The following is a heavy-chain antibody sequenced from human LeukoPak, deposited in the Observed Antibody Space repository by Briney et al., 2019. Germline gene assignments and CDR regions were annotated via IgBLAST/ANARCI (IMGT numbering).Heavy chain of an antibody. Sequence: PGGSLRLSCAASGFTVSSNYMSWVRQAPGKGLEWVSVIYSGGSTYYADSVKGRFTIPRDNSKNTLYLQMNSLRAEDTAVYYCARVRDGYKPYDAFDIWGQGTMVTVSS. D-gene: IGHD5-24*01. CDR3: ARVRDGYKPYDAFDI. CDR1: GFTVSSNY. J-gene: IGHJ3*02. V-gene: IGHV3-53*01. CDR2: IYSGGST.